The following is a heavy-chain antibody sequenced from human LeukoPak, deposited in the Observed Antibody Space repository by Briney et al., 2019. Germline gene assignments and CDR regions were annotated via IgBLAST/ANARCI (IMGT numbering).Heavy chain of an antibody. CDR3: ARPIGVAGPFDY. J-gene: IGHJ4*02. D-gene: IGHD6-19*01. V-gene: IGHV4-34*01. Sequence: SETLSLTCAVYGGSFSGYYWSWIRQHPGKQLEWIGEINHRGSTNYNPSLKSRVTISLDTSKNQFSLKLSSVTAADTAVYYCARPIGVAGPFDYWGQGTLGTVSS. CDR1: GGSFSGYY. CDR2: INHRGST.